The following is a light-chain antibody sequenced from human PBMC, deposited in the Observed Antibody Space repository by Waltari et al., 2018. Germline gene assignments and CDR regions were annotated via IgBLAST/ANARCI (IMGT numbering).Light chain of an antibody. V-gene: IGKV4-1*01. J-gene: IGKJ1*01. CDR1: QSVLYSSNSRNY. CDR3: QQYYSAPRT. Sequence: DIVMTQSPDSLAVSLGERATINCKSSQSVLYSSNSRNYLAWFQQKPGQPPKLVIYWASTRESGVPVRFSGSGSGTDFTLTISSLQAEDVAIYYCQQYYSAPRTFGQGTKVEIK. CDR2: WAS.